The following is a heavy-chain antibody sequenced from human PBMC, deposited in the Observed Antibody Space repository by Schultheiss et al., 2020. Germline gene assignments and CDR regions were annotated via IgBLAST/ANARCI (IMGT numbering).Heavy chain of an antibody. Sequence: GGSLRLSCAASGFTFSNAWMSWVRQAPGKGLEWVSAISGSGGSTYYADSVKGRFTISRDNSKNTLYLQMNSLRAEDTAVYYCARVRRYSGYDWVGYYYYMDVWGKGTTVTVSS. CDR2: ISGSGGST. J-gene: IGHJ6*03. V-gene: IGHV3-23*01. CDR1: GFTFSNAW. D-gene: IGHD5-12*01. CDR3: ARVRRYSGYDWVGYYYYMDV.